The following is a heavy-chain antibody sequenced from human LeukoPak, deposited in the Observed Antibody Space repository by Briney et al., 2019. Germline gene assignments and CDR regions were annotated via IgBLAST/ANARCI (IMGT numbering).Heavy chain of an antibody. D-gene: IGHD2-21*02. CDR3: ARDPGAYCGGDCSPGAFDI. CDR1: GFTFSSYW. V-gene: IGHV3-74*01. CDR2: ISSDGSST. J-gene: IGHJ3*02. Sequence: GGSLRLSCAASGFTFSSYWMHWVRQAPGKGLVWVSRISSDGSSTNYADSVKGRFTISRDNSKNTLYLQMNSLRAEDTAVYYCARDPGAYCGGDCSPGAFDIWGQGTMVTVSS.